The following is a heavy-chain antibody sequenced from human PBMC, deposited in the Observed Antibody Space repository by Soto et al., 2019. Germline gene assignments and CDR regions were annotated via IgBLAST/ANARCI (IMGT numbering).Heavy chain of an antibody. V-gene: IGHV3-11*01. J-gene: IGHJ5*02. CDR1: GFTFSDYY. CDR2: ISSGGSST. CDR3: ARDGGAWTTRVAWFDP. Sequence: GGSLRLSCAASGFTFSDYYMNWIRQAPGKGLEWVSYISSGGSSTYYADSVKGRFTISRDNTKNSLYLQMNSLRADDTAVYYCARDGGAWTTRVAWFDPWGQGTLVTVSS. D-gene: IGHD2-2*01.